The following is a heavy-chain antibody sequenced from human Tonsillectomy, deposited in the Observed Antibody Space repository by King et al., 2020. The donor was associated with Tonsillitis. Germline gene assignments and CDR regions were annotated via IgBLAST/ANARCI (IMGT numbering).Heavy chain of an antibody. J-gene: IGHJ4*02. CDR2: IYYSGST. D-gene: IGHD3-3*01. CDR1: GGAISSYY. CDR3: ARDRFFSGS. V-gene: IGHV4-59*01. Sequence: QLQESGPGLVNPSETLALTCTVSGGAISSYYWSCIRQPPGKGLKWIWCIYYSGSTNYNPSLKSRVTIAVDTSKNQFYLKLSSVTAADTAVYYCARDRFFSGSWGQGTLVTVSS.